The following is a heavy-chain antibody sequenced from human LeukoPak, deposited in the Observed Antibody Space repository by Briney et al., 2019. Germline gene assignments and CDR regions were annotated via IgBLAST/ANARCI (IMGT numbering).Heavy chain of an antibody. V-gene: IGHV4-39*01. CDR3: ARRGSYYGPFDP. CDR1: GGSISTNNYY. CDR2: IYYSGST. J-gene: IGHJ5*02. D-gene: IGHD3-22*01. Sequence: PSETLSLTCTVSGGSISTNNYYWAWIRQPPGEGLEWIGSIYYSGSTYFNPSLKSRVTISVDTSKNQFSLKLTSVTAADTAIYYCARRGSYYGPFDPWGQGTRVTVSS.